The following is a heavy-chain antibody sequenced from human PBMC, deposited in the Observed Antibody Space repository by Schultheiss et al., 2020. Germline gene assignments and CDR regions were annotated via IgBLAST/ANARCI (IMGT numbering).Heavy chain of an antibody. Sequence: GGSLRLSCAASGFTFSSYAMSWVRQAPGKGLEWVSAISGSGGSTYYADSVKGRFTISRDNSKNTLYLQMNSLRAEDTAVYYCAKISGMSKTPLNWFDPWGQGTLVNVSS. V-gene: IGHV3-23*01. D-gene: IGHD2-15*01. CDR3: AKISGMSKTPLNWFDP. CDR2: ISGSGGST. CDR1: GFTFSSYA. J-gene: IGHJ5*02.